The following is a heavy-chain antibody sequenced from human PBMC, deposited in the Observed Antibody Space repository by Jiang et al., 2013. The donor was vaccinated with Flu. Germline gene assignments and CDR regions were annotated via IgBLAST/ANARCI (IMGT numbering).Heavy chain of an antibody. CDR2: IYYSGST. J-gene: IGHJ3*02. Sequence: GPGLVKPSETLSLTCTVSGGSISSSSYYWGWIRQPPGKGLEWIGSIYYSGSTYYNPSLKSRVTISVDTSKNQFSLKLSSVTAADTAVYYCARQVELTYYYDSSGYGAFDIWGQGDNGHRLF. D-gene: IGHD3-22*01. CDR1: GGSISSSSYY. CDR3: ARQVELTYYYDSSGYGAFDI. V-gene: IGHV4-39*07.